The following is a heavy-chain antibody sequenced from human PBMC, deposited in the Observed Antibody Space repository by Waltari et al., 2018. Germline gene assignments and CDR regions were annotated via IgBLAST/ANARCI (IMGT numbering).Heavy chain of an antibody. CDR2: IPRSGRT. CDR1: GESLSSGDW. Sequence: QMQMQESGPGLVKPSGTLSVTCTVPGESLSSGDWWSRVRQSPETGLEWIGQIPRSGRTHYNPSFESRVSISIDPSSNQFSLKMTSTTAADTAVYYCARDRGRGIYLDSWGRGTLVTVSA. D-gene: IGHD2-15*01. J-gene: IGHJ4*02. CDR3: ARDRGRGIYLDS. V-gene: IGHV4-4*02.